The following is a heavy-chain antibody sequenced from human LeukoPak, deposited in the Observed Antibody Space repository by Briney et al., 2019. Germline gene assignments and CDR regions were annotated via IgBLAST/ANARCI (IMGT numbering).Heavy chain of an antibody. CDR2: ISSSSSYI. D-gene: IGHD6-19*01. CDR3: ATDGHSSGWYDY. V-gene: IGHV3-21*01. CDR1: GFTFSSYS. J-gene: IGHJ4*02. Sequence: GGSLRLSCAASGFTFSSYSMNWVRQAPGKGLEWVSSISSSSSYIYYADSVKGRFTISRDNAKNSLYLQMNSPRAEDTAVYYCATDGHSSGWYDYWGQGTLVTVSS.